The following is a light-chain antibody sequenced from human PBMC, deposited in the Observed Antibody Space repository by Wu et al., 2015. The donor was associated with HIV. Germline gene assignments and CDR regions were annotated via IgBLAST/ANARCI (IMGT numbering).Light chain of an antibody. J-gene: IGKJ1*01. CDR1: ETISSK. CDR3: HQYNHWLWT. Sequence: EIVMTQSPATLSVSPGERVTLSCRASETISSKLAWYQQKPGQAPRLLIYGASSGASGIPARFSGSGSGAEFTLTISSMQSEDFAVYYCHQYNHWLWTFGRGTKLEIK. CDR2: GAS. V-gene: IGKV3-15*01.